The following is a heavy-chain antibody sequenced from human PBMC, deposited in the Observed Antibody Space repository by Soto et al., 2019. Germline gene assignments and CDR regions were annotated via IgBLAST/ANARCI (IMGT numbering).Heavy chain of an antibody. V-gene: IGHV1-18*01. CDR1: GYTFTSYG. J-gene: IGHJ6*02. CDR2: ISAYNGNT. Sequence: GASVKVSCKASGYTFTSYGISWVRQAPGQGLEWMGWISAYNGNTNYAQKFQGRVIMTTDTSTRTAYMELRSLRSDDTAVYFCAREGYYSGSGTYSPPRYYGMDVWGQGTTVTVSS. CDR3: AREGYYSGSGTYSPPRYYGMDV. D-gene: IGHD3-10*01.